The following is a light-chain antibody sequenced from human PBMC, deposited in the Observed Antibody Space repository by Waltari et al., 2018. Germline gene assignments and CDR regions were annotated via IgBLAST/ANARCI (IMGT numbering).Light chain of an antibody. CDR3: GTWDSSLSGAV. J-gene: IGLJ7*01. Sequence: QSVLTQPPSVSAAPGQRVTISCSGGSPNIGNNYVSWYRQFPGTAPKLLIYENSGRPSGIPGRVSGSKSGTSATLDITGLQAGDEADYYCGTWDSSLSGAVFGGGTHLTVL. CDR2: ENS. V-gene: IGLV1-51*02. CDR1: SPNIGNNY.